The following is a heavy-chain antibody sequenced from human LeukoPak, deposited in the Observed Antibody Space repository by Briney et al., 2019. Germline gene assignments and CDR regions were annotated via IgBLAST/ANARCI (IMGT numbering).Heavy chain of an antibody. CDR3: AGDPSSGYFDY. V-gene: IGHV4-59*11. D-gene: IGHD3-10*01. J-gene: IGHJ4*02. CDR2: IYYGGNT. Sequence: SETLSLTCTVSGDSIRSHFWSWIRQAPGKGLEWIGYIYYGGNTNYNPSLKSRVTISVDTSKKQFSLTLTSVTAADTAVYYCAGDPSSGYFDYWGQGTLVTVSS. CDR1: GDSIRSHF.